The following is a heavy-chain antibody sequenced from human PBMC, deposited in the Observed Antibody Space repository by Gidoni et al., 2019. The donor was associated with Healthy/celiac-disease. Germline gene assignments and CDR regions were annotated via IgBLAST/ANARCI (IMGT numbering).Heavy chain of an antibody. J-gene: IGHJ2*01. CDR3: ARHSPSYDYVWWIYRYTGYFEL. V-gene: IGHV4-39*01. CDR1: VGSIRRSSYY. CDR2: IYYSGST. D-gene: IGHD3-16*02. Sequence: QLQLQESGPGLVKPSETLSLTCTVSVGSIRRSSYYWRWIRQHPGKGLEWSGSIYYSGSTYYNPSLKSRVTISVDTSKNQFSRKLSSVTAADTAVYYCARHSPSYDYVWWIYRYTGYFELWGRGTLVTVS.